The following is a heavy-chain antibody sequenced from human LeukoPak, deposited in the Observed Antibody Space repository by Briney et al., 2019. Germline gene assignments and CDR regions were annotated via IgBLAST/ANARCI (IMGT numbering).Heavy chain of an antibody. CDR1: GFTVSRSY. V-gene: IGHV3-53*01. J-gene: IGHJ4*02. CDR2: IYSGGTT. Sequence: PGGSLRLSCAASGFTVSRSYMIWARQAPGKGLEWVSVIYSGGTTYYADSVKGRFTTSRDNSKNTLYLQMNSLRAEDTAVYYCAKDSWIQLWSYFDYWGQGTLVTVSS. D-gene: IGHD5-18*01. CDR3: AKDSWIQLWSYFDY.